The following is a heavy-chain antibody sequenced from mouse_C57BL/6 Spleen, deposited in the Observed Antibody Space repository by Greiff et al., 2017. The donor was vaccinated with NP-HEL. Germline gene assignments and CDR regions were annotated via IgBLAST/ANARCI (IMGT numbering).Heavy chain of an antibody. CDR1: GYTFTSYW. CDR2: IDPSDSYT. D-gene: IGHD2-2*01. J-gene: IGHJ4*01. V-gene: IGHV1-50*01. CDR3: ARRGGLRRDAMDY. Sequence: QVQLQQPGAELVKPGASVKLSCKASGYTFTSYWMQWVKQRPGQGLEWIGEIDPSDSYTNYNQKFKGKATLTVDTSSSTAYMQLSSRKSEDAAVYYCARRGGLRRDAMDYWGQGTSVTVSS.